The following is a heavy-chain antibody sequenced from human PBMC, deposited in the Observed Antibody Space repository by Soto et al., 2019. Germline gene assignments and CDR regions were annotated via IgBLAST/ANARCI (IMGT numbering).Heavy chain of an antibody. Sequence: SLRLSCAASGFIFSPYGIHGVRQAPGKGLEWVALIRNDGSDKYYAESVTGRFTISRDNSKNTVYLQMNSLRAEDTALYFCARAPRMAPFDIWGQGTMVTVSS. CDR1: GFIFSPYG. CDR3: ARAPRMAPFDI. CDR2: IRNDGSDK. V-gene: IGHV3-33*01. J-gene: IGHJ3*02.